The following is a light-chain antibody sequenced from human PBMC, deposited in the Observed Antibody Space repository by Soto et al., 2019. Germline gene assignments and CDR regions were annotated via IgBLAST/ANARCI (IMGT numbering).Light chain of an antibody. CDR3: SACASTTTVL. CDR1: SSDVGGYDY. CDR2: EVI. Sequence: QSVLTQPASVSGSPGQSITISCTGTSSDVGGYDYVSWYQHHPGNAPKLLISEVINRPSGVSFHFSGSKSGNTASLTISGLQREDEATCYCSACASTTTVLFRGGTKLTGL. V-gene: IGLV2-14*01. J-gene: IGLJ3*02.